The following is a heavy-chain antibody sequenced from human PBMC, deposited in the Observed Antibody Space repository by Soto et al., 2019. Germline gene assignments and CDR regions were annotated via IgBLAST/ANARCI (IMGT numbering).Heavy chain of an antibody. CDR2: IIPIFGTA. V-gene: IGHV1-69*01. CDR3: ARAGGYSNHYYYYGMDV. Sequence: QVQLVQSGAEVKKPGSSVKVSCKASGGTFSSYAISWVRQAPGQGLEWMGGIIPIFGTANYAQKFQGRVKINADESTRTDYMELSSLRSEDTAVYYCARAGGYSNHYYYYGMDVWGQGTTVTVSS. J-gene: IGHJ6*02. D-gene: IGHD4-4*01. CDR1: GGTFSSYA.